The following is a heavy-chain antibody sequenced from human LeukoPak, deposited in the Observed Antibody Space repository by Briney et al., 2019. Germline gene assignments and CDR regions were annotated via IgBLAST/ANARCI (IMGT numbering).Heavy chain of an antibody. CDR2: IKQDGSEK. CDR3: ARSRWLQLIPYFDY. CDR1: GFTFSSFA. D-gene: IGHD5-24*01. V-gene: IGHV3-7*04. Sequence: GGSLRLSCAVSGFTFSSFAMSWVRQAPGKGLEWVANIKQDGSEKYYVDSVKGRFTISRDNAKNSLYLQMNSLRAEDTAVYYCARSRWLQLIPYFDYWGQGTLVTVSS. J-gene: IGHJ4*02.